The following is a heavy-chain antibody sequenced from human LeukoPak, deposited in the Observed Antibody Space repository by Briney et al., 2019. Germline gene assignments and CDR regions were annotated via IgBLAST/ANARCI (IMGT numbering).Heavy chain of an antibody. V-gene: IGHV3-74*01. J-gene: IGHJ5*02. Sequence: PGGSLRLSCAASGFTFSSYWMHWVRQAPGKGLVWVSRINSDGSSTSYADSVKGRFTISRDNAKNTLYLQMNSLRAEDTAVYYCARGPYCSGGSCYDWFDPWGQGTLVTVSS. D-gene: IGHD2-15*01. CDR1: GFTFSSYW. CDR2: INSDGSST. CDR3: ARGPYCSGGSCYDWFDP.